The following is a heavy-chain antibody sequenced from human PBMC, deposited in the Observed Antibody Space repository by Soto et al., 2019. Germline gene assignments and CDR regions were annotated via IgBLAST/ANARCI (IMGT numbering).Heavy chain of an antibody. J-gene: IGHJ6*02. CDR1: GASISSDNYY. D-gene: IGHD5-12*01. CDR3: ARLKRERWLQLRDYYYYGMDV. CDR2: IYYSGNT. V-gene: IGHV4-39*07. Sequence: PSETLSLTCSVSGASISSDNYYWGWIRQTPGKGLEWIGSIYYSGNTYYNPSLKSRLTISVDTSKNQFSLKLSSVTAADTAVYYCARLKRERWLQLRDYYYYGMDVWGQGTTVTVSS.